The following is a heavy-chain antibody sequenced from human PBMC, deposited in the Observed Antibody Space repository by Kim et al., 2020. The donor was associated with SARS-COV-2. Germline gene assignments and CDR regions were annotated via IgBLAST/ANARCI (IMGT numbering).Heavy chain of an antibody. CDR2: IYYTGTT. CDR3: SRHLAARPYYFYYNMDV. CDR1: GVSIQYY. D-gene: IGHD6-6*01. V-gene: IGHV4-39*01. J-gene: IGHJ6*03. Sequence: SETLSLTCAVSGVSIQYYWGWLRQPPGKGLEWIGTIYYTGTTYYNPSLQSRVTISIDTSENRLSLTLTSVTAADTAVYVCSRHLAARPYYFYYNMDVWGKGTTVTVSS.